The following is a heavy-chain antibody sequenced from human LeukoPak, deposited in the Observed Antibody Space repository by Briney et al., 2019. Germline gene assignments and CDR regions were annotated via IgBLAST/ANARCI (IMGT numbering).Heavy chain of an antibody. CDR2: INHSGST. CDR3: ARPIDCSATTCSSPFDY. D-gene: IGHD2-2*01. CDR1: GGSFRGNY. V-gene: IGHV4-34*01. J-gene: IGHJ4*02. Sequence: SETLSLTCAVYGGSFRGNYWSWIRQPPGKALKWMGEINHSGSTNHNPSLKRRVTISIDTSKNEFSLMLRSVTAADTAVYYCARPIDCSATTCSSPFDYWGQGSLVTVSA.